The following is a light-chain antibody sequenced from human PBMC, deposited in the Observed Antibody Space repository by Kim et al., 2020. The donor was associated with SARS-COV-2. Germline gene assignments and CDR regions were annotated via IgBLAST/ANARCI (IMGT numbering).Light chain of an antibody. Sequence: GQRVTISCSGSSSNIGSNTVNWYQQLPGTAPKLLIYSNNQRPSGVPDRFSGSKSGTSASLAISGLQPEDEADYYCAAWDDSLKGRVFGGGTQLTVL. CDR2: SNN. CDR3: AAWDDSLKGRV. V-gene: IGLV1-44*01. J-gene: IGLJ3*02. CDR1: SSNIGSNT.